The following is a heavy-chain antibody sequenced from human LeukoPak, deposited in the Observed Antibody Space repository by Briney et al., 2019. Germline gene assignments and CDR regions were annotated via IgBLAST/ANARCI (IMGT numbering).Heavy chain of an antibody. CDR1: GYRFTSYW. V-gene: IGHV5-51*01. CDR3: ARQPIGGYYDSSGYPSDAFDV. CDR2: IYPGDSDT. D-gene: IGHD3-22*01. J-gene: IGHJ3*01. Sequence: GESLKISCKGSGYRFTSYWIGWVRQMPGKGLEWMGIIYPGDSDTRYSPSFRGQVTISADKSISTAYLQWSSLKASDTAMYPCARQPIGGYYDSSGYPSDAFDVWGQGTMVTVSS.